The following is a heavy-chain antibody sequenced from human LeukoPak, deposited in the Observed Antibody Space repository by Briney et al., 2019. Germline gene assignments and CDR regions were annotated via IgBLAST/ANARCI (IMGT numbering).Heavy chain of an antibody. CDR3: AKDLGLRYFDRLLPTRYCYYYDMDV. CDR2: IHGSGGSP. V-gene: IGHV3-23*01. D-gene: IGHD3-9*01. J-gene: IGHJ6*03. CDR1: GFTFSSYA. Sequence: PGGSLRLSCAASGFTFSSYAMSWVRQPPGKGLEWVSAIHGSGGSPYYADSLKGRFTNSRDNSKNTQYLQMISLRAEDTAVYYCAKDLGLRYFDRLLPTRYCYYYDMDVWGKGTTVTVSS.